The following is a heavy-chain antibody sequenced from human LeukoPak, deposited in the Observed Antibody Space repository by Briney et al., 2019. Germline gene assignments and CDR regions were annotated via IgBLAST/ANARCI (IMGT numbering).Heavy chain of an antibody. CDR2: ISSSSSTI. D-gene: IGHD5-18*01. CDR1: GFTFSSYA. Sequence: GGSLRLSCAASGFTFSSYAMSWVRQAPGKGLEWVSYISSSSSTIYYADSVKGRFTISRDNAKNSLYLQMNSLRAEDTAVYYCARDMRGYGYPKLNDYWGQGTLVTVSS. J-gene: IGHJ4*02. V-gene: IGHV3-48*01. CDR3: ARDMRGYGYPKLNDY.